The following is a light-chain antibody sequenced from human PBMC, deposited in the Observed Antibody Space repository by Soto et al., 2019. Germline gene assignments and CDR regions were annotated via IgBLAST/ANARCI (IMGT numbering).Light chain of an antibody. V-gene: IGLV2-14*01. J-gene: IGLJ1*01. CDR2: EVS. CDR1: SSDVGGYNY. Sequence: QSVLTQPASVSLSPGQSITISCTGTSSDVGGYNYVSWYQQHPGKAPKLMIYEVSNRPSGVSNRFSGSKSDNTASLTISGLQAEDEADYYCSSYTSFSTYVFGTGTKVTVL. CDR3: SSYTSFSTYV.